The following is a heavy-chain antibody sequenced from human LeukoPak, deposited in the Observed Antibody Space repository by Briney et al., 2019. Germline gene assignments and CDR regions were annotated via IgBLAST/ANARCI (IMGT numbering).Heavy chain of an antibody. CDR2: ISSSSSTI. CDR1: GFTFSSYS. Sequence: GGSLRLFCAASGFTFSSYSMNWVRQAPGKGLEWVSYISSSSSTIYYADSVKGRFTISRDNAKNSLYLQMNSLRDEDTAVYYCARVLNYYGSGSYYNYYYYGMDVWGQGTTVTVSS. J-gene: IGHJ6*02. D-gene: IGHD3-10*01. CDR3: ARVLNYYGSGSYYNYYYYGMDV. V-gene: IGHV3-48*02.